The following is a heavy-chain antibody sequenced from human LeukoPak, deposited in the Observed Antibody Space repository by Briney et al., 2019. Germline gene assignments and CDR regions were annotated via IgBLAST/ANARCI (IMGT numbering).Heavy chain of an antibody. Sequence: RASLRLSCAASGFSLSNYSMSWVRPVPGEGLEWVSAISGRDDSTYYADSVKGRFTISTDTSKNTLYLQMNSLRAEDTAVYYCAKWGDYDVLTGYYDSDYWGQGTLVTVSS. V-gene: IGHV3-23*01. CDR3: AKWGDYDVLTGYYDSDY. CDR2: ISGRDDST. CDR1: GFSLSNYS. J-gene: IGHJ4*02. D-gene: IGHD3-9*01.